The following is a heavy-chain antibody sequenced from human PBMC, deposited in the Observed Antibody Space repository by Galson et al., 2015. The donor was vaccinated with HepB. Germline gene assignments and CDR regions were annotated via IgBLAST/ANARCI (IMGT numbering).Heavy chain of an antibody. J-gene: IGHJ4*02. CDR1: GVSLSTRGMF. V-gene: IGHV2-70*11. CDR3: ARWGIAVADSYFDY. CDR2: IGWDDDK. Sequence: PALVKPTQTLTLTCTFSGVSLSTRGMFVSWFRQPPGKALEWLARIGWDDDKYYSTSLKTRLTISKDTSKNQVVLTMTNMDPVDTATYYCARWGIAVADSYFDYWGQATLVTVSS. D-gene: IGHD6-19*01.